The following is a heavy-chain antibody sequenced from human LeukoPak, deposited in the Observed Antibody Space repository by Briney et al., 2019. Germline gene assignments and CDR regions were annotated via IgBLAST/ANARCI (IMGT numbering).Heavy chain of an antibody. V-gene: IGHV1-8*01. J-gene: IGHJ4*02. CDR2: MNPNSGNT. CDR1: GYTFTSYD. CDR3: ARDRTVVVPGAYDY. Sequence: ASVKVSCKASGYTFTSYDINWVRQATGQGLEWMGWMNPNSGNTGYAQKFQGRVTMTRNTSISTAYMELSSLRSEDTAVYYCARDRTVVVPGAYDYWGQGTLVTVSS. D-gene: IGHD2-2*01.